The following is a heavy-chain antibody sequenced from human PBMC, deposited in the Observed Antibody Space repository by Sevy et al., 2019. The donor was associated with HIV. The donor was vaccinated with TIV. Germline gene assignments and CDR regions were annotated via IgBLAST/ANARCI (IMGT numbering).Heavy chain of an antibody. CDR3: TTVLGIYAPN. Sequence: GESLKISCAASGLTFSGAWMSWVRLVPGRGLEWLGRIKSEIDGGAADYAAPVKGRFAISRDDSKEMVYLKLNSLQVEDTAVFYGTTVLGIYAPNGGRGTLVTV. CDR2: IKSEIDGGAA. V-gene: IGHV3-15*01. J-gene: IGHJ1*01. CDR1: GLTFSGAW. D-gene: IGHD3-16*01.